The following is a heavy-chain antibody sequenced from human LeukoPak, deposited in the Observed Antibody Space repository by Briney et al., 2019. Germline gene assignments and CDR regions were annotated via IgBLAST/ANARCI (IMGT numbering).Heavy chain of an antibody. CDR3: ARVFKGGYGSMDV. CDR2: INHSGST. V-gene: IGHV4-34*01. CDR1: GGSFSGYY. Sequence: SQTLSLTCAVYGGSFSGYYWSWIRQPPGKGLEWIGEINHSGSTNYNPSLKSRVDISVDTSKNQFSLKLSSVTAADTAVYYCARVFKGGYGSMDVWGQGTTVTVSS. J-gene: IGHJ6*02. D-gene: IGHD5-12*01.